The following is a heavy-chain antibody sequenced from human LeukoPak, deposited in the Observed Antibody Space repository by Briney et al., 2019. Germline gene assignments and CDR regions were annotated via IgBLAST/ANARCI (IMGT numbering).Heavy chain of an antibody. D-gene: IGHD4-17*01. J-gene: IGHJ3*02. CDR2: LVVGSGNT. CDR3: AADSTVTTPTDVFDI. CDR1: GFTFTTSA. Sequence: TSVRVSCKASGFTFTTSAVQWVRQARGQRLEWIGWLVVGSGNTNSAQKFQERVTITRDMSTSTAYMELSSLGSEDTAVYYCAADSTVTTPTDVFDIWGQGTMVTVSS. V-gene: IGHV1-58*01.